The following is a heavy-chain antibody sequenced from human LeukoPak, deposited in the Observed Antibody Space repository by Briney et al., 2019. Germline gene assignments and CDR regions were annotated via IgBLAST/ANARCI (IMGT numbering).Heavy chain of an antibody. CDR2: INTNTGNP. V-gene: IGHV7-4-1*02. J-gene: IGHJ3*02. D-gene: IGHD2-21*02. CDR3: ARAQPAIVVVTAIHQGGAFDI. CDR1: GYTSTSYA. Sequence: ASVKVSCKASGYTSTSYAMNWVRQAPGQGLEWMGWINTNTGNPTYAQGFTGRFVFSLDTSVSTAYLQISSLKAEDTAVYYCARAQPAIVVVTAIHQGGAFDIWGQGTMVTVSS.